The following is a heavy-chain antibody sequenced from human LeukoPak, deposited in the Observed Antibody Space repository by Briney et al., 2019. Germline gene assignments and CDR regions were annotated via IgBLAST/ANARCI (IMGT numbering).Heavy chain of an antibody. CDR3: AREFSWSGFFDY. J-gene: IGHJ4*02. V-gene: IGHV4-39*07. CDR1: GGSISSSSYY. D-gene: IGHD3-3*01. CDR2: IYYSGST. Sequence: SETLSLTCTVSGGSISSSSYYWGWIRQPPGKGLEWIGSIYYSGSTYYNPSLKSRVTISVDTSKNQFSLKLSSVTAADTAVYYCAREFSWSGFFDYWGQGTLVTVSS.